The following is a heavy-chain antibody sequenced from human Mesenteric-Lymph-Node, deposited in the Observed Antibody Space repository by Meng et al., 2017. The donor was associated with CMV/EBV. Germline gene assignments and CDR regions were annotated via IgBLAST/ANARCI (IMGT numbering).Heavy chain of an antibody. CDR3: MNNYYDSNVYIDY. D-gene: IGHD3-22*01. Sequence: ASVKVSCKASGYTFTGYYLHWVRQAPGQGLEWMGWINLNSGATLDAQSFQGRVAVTWDTSTTTAYMEVNRLRSDDTAIYYCMNNYYDSNVYIDYWGQGTLVTVSS. V-gene: IGHV1-2*02. J-gene: IGHJ4*02. CDR1: GYTFTGYY. CDR2: INLNSGAT.